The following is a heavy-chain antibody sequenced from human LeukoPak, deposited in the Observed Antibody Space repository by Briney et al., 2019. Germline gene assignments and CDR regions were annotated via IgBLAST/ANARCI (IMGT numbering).Heavy chain of an antibody. D-gene: IGHD4-17*01. V-gene: IGHV1-46*01. CDR2: INPSGGST. Sequence: GASVKVSCKASGYAFTSYYMHWVRQAPGQGLEWMGIINPSGGSTSYAQKFQGRVTMTRDMSTSTVYMELSSLRSEDTAVYYCARDLYGDPSFDYWGQGTLVTVSS. J-gene: IGHJ4*02. CDR1: GYAFTSYY. CDR3: ARDLYGDPSFDY.